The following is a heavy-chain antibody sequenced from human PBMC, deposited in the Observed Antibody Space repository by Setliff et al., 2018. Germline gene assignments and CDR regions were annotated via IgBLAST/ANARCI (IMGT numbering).Heavy chain of an antibody. Sequence: GGSLRLSCAASGFTFSKYWRSWVRQAPGKGPEWVANIKEDGSEKYYVDSVKGRFTISRDNAKNSLYLEMNSLRDDDTAVYYCAREPRDKPEDIWGQGTMVTVSS. CDR1: GFTFSKYW. CDR2: IKEDGSEK. V-gene: IGHV3-7*03. J-gene: IGHJ3*02. CDR3: AREPRDKPEDI.